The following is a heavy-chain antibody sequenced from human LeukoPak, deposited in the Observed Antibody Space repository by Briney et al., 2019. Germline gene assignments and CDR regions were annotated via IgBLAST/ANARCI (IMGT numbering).Heavy chain of an antibody. CDR3: ARSAARGYYDSSGYYRGAFDI. CDR2: IYYSGST. J-gene: IGHJ3*02. Sequence: PSETLSLTCTVSGGSISSYYWSWIRQPPGKELEWIGYIYYSGSTNYNPSLKSRVTISVDTSKNQFSLKLSSVTAADTAVYYCARSAARGYYDSSGYYRGAFDIWGQGTMVTVSS. CDR1: GGSISSYY. V-gene: IGHV4-59*08. D-gene: IGHD3-22*01.